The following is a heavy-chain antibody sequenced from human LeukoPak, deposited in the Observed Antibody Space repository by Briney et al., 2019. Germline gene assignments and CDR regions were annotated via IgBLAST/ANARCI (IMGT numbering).Heavy chain of an antibody. CDR1: GGSISSYY. Sequence: SGTLCLTCAVSGGSISSYYWSWIRQPPGKGLEWIGYIYYSGSTIYNPSLKSRVIISVGPSKNQFSLKLGYVTAADTAVYYCARVGRYGYNLEYFDYWGQGTLVTVSS. CDR2: IYYSGST. V-gene: IGHV4-59*01. J-gene: IGHJ4*02. CDR3: ARVGRYGYNLEYFDY. D-gene: IGHD5-24*01.